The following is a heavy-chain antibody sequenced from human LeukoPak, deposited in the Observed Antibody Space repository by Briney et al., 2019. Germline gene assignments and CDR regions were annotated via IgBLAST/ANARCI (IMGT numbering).Heavy chain of an antibody. CDR1: GGSISTYY. Sequence: PSETLSLTCTVSGGSISTYYWNWIRQPAGKGLEWIGRAYISGRTNYNPSLKSRVTMSVDTSKNQFSLKLYSVTAADTAVYYCARWARRYFDLWGRGTLVTVSS. CDR3: ARWARRYFDL. J-gene: IGHJ2*01. CDR2: AYISGRT. V-gene: IGHV4-4*07.